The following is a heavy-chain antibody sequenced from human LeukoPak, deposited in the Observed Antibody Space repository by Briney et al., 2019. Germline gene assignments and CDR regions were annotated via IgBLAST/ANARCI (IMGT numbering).Heavy chain of an antibody. V-gene: IGHV3-20*04. CDR3: AGGPRGSSSWYTFDP. CDR1: GFAFDDYG. J-gene: IGHJ5*02. CDR2: INWNGGST. D-gene: IGHD6-13*01. Sequence: GGSLRLSCAASGFAFDDYGMSWVRQAPGKGLEWVSGINWNGGSTGYADSVKGRFTISRDNAKNSLYLQMNSLRAEDTAVYYCAGGPRGSSSWYTFDPWGQGTLVTVSS.